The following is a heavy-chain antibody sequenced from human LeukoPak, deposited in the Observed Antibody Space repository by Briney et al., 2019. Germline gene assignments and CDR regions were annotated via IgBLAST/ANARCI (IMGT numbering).Heavy chain of an antibody. Sequence: GASVKVSCKASGYTFTSYYMHWVRQAPGQGLECMGIINPSGGSSNYAQKFQGRVTMTRDTSTSTVYMELSSLRSDDTAVYYCARDFSSNFMVRGVSIDYWGQGTLVTVSS. J-gene: IGHJ4*02. CDR2: INPSGGSS. V-gene: IGHV1-46*01. CDR1: GYTFTSYY. CDR3: ARDFSSNFMVRGVSIDY. D-gene: IGHD3-10*01.